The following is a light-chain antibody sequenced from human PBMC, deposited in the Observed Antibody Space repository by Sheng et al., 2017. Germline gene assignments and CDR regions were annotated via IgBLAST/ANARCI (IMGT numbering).Light chain of an antibody. Sequence: YELTQPPSVSVAPGQAASITCSGDQLSNKYTSWYQHNPGQSPVLVIYQDYKRPSGIPERFSGSSSGNTATLTISGTQAMDEADYCCQVWDSSTLLFGGGTKLTVL. CDR2: QDY. V-gene: IGLV3-1*01. J-gene: IGLJ3*02. CDR3: QVWDSSTLL. CDR1: QLSNKY.